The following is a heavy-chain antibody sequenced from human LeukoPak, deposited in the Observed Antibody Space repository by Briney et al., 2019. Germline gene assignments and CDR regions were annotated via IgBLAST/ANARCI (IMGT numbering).Heavy chain of an antibody. V-gene: IGHV3-33*06. CDR3: AKDAERGFDFSNSLQS. D-gene: IGHD4-11*01. CDR2: IWNDGSDK. CDR1: GFTFSHYA. Sequence: PGRSLRLSCTTSGFTFSHYAMHWVRQAPGKGLQWVAVIWNDGSDKYYGDSVKGRFTISSDNSKKTVYLQLSSLRVEDTAVYYCAKDAERGFDFSNSLQSWGQGTLVTVSS. J-gene: IGHJ4*02.